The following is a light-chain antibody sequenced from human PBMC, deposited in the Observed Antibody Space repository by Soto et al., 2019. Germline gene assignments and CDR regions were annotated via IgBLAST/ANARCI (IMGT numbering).Light chain of an antibody. CDR3: HQRSHWPLT. Sequence: EVVLTQSPDTLSLSPGGSATLSCRASQSVSSYLAWYQQRPGQDLRLLIYDVSNRATGIPARFSGSGSRTDFTLTITSLEPEDFAIYFCHQRSHWPLTFGGGTKLEIK. J-gene: IGKJ4*01. V-gene: IGKV3-11*01. CDR1: QSVSSY. CDR2: DVS.